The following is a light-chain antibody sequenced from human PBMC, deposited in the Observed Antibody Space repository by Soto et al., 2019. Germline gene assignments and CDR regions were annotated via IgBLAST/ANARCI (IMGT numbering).Light chain of an antibody. CDR1: QSLLYNNTYNY. V-gene: IGKV2-28*01. J-gene: IGKJ5*01. CDR2: FGS. CDR3: MQALQSLT. Sequence: EIVMTQSPLTLPVTPGEPASISCRSSQSLLYNNTYNYLDWYVQKPGQSPQLLIYFGSNRAPGVPDRFIGSGSGTDFTLKINRVEAEDVGTYYCMQALQSLTFGQGTRLEIQ.